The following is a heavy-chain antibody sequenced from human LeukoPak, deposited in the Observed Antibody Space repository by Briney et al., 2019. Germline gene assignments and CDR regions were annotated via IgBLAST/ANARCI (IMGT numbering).Heavy chain of an antibody. Sequence: PGGSLRLSCAASGFTFSSYAMHWVRQAPGKGLEWVAVISYDGSNKYYADSVKGRFTISRVNSKNTLYLQMNSLRAEDTAVYYCAKDIYGSGSYLPRDYMDVWGKGTTVTVSS. CDR1: GFTFSSYA. V-gene: IGHV3-30*04. CDR3: AKDIYGSGSYLPRDYMDV. J-gene: IGHJ6*03. CDR2: ISYDGSNK. D-gene: IGHD3-10*01.